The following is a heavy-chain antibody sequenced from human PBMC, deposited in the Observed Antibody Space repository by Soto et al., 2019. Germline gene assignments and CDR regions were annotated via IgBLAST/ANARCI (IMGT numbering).Heavy chain of an antibody. D-gene: IGHD3-10*01. Sequence: QVQLVESGGGVVQPGRSLRLSCAASGFTFSSYGMHWVRQAPGKGLESVAVIWYDGSNKYYADSVKGRFTISRDNSKNTLYLQMNSLRAEDTAVYYCARDYGSGSYYHYYGMDVWGQGTTVTVSS. CDR2: IWYDGSNK. V-gene: IGHV3-33*01. J-gene: IGHJ6*02. CDR3: ARDYGSGSYYHYYGMDV. CDR1: GFTFSSYG.